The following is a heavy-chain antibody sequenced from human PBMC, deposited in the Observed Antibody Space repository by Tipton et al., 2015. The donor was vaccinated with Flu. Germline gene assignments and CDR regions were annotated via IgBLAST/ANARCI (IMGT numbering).Heavy chain of an antibody. CDR3: AKGSTMIVVKGIYYFDY. V-gene: IGHV3-9*01. Sequence: SLRLSCAASGFTFDDYAMHWVRQAPGKGLEWVSGISWNSGSIGYADSVKGRFTISRDNAKNSLYLQMNSLRAEDTALYYCAKGSTMIVVKGIYYFDYWGQGTLVTVSS. J-gene: IGHJ4*02. CDR2: ISWNSGSI. CDR1: GFTFDDYA. D-gene: IGHD3-22*01.